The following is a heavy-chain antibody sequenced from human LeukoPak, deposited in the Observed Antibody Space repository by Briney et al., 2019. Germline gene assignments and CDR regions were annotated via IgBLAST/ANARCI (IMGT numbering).Heavy chain of an antibody. CDR2: ISSSSSYI. Sequence: PGRSLRLSCAASGFTFDDYAMHWVRQAPGKGLEWVSSISSSSSYIYYADSVKGRFTISRDNAKNSLYLQMNSLRAEDTAVYYCARENRITIFGVVPTVGYYGMDVWGQGTTVTVSS. J-gene: IGHJ6*02. CDR1: GFTFDDYA. V-gene: IGHV3-21*01. CDR3: ARENRITIFGVVPTVGYYGMDV. D-gene: IGHD3-3*01.